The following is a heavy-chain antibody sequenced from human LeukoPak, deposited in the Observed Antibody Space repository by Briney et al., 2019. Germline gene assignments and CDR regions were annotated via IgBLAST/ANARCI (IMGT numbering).Heavy chain of an antibody. CDR1: GGSFSGYY. V-gene: IGHV4-59*08. CDR2: IYYSGST. Sequence: TLSLTCAVYGGSFSGYYWSWIRQPPGKGLEWIGYIYYSGSTYYNPSLKSRVTISVDTSKNQFSLKLSSVTAADTAVYYCARHWESSVVAARTYNWFDPWGQGTLVTVSS. CDR3: ARHWESSVVAARTYNWFDP. D-gene: IGHD2-15*01. J-gene: IGHJ5*02.